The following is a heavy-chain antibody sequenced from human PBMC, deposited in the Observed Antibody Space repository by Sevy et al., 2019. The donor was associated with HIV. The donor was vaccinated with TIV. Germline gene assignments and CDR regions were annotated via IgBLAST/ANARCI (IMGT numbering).Heavy chain of an antibody. J-gene: IGHJ4*02. CDR1: GFSFSSYE. CDR2: ISNSGTTI. CDR3: ARDLPPSATTVAHFDC. V-gene: IGHV3-48*03. Sequence: GGSLRLSCAASGFSFSSYEMNWVRQAPGKGLEWVSYISNSGTTISYSDSVRGRFTISRDKARNLRYLQMNSLRAEDTAVYYCARDLPPSATTVAHFDCWGQGTLVTVSS. D-gene: IGHD4-17*01.